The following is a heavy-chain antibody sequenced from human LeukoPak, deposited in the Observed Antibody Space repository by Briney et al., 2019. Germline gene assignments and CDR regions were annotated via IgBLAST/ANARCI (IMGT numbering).Heavy chain of an antibody. D-gene: IGHD3-22*01. Sequence: PGGSLRLSCAASGFTFSSCTMNWVRQAPGKGLEWVSSISSSSSYIYYADSVKGRFTISRDNAKNSLYLQMNSLRAEDTAVYCCARGPYYYDSSRNIYFDYWGQGTLVTVSS. CDR3: ARGPYYYDSSRNIYFDY. V-gene: IGHV3-21*01. J-gene: IGHJ4*02. CDR2: ISSSSSYI. CDR1: GFTFSSCT.